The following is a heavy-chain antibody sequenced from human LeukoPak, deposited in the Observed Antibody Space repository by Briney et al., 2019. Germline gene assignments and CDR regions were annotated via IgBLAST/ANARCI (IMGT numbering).Heavy chain of an antibody. CDR3: AREPPQSAYSSSWATYNWFDP. Sequence: GASVKVSCKASGYSFTGYYMHWVRQAPGQGLEWMGWINPNSGGTNYAQKFQGRVTMTRDTSISTAYMELSRLRSDDTAVYYCAREPPQSAYSSSWATYNWFDPWGQGTLVTVSS. J-gene: IGHJ5*02. CDR1: GYSFTGYY. CDR2: INPNSGGT. D-gene: IGHD6-13*01. V-gene: IGHV1-2*02.